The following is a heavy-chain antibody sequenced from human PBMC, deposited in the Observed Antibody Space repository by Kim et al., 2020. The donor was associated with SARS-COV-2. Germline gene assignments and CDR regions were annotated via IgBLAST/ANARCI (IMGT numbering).Heavy chain of an antibody. V-gene: IGHV3-15*01. J-gene: IGHJ4*02. CDR1: GFTFSNAW. CDR3: TKRDRDTMVRGDY. Sequence: GGSLRLSCAASGFTFSNAWMSWVRQAPGKGLEWVGRIKSKTDGGTTDYAEPVKGRFTISRDDSKNTLYLQMNSLKIEDTAVYYCTKRDRDTMVRGDYWGQGTLVTGSS. D-gene: IGHD3-10*01. CDR2: IKSKTDGGTT.